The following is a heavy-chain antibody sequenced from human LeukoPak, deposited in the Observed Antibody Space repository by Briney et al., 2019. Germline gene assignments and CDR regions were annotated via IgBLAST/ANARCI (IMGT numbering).Heavy chain of an antibody. V-gene: IGHV3-21*01. CDR1: GFTFSSYS. CDR2: ISSSSCYI. CDR3: ARDYYDSSGPAFDI. D-gene: IGHD3-22*01. J-gene: IGHJ3*02. Sequence: GGSLRLSCAASGFTFSSYSMNWVRQAPGKGLEWVSSISSSSCYIYYADSVKGRFTISRDNAKNSLYLQMNSLRAEDTAEYYCARDYYDSSGPAFDIWGQGTMVTVSS.